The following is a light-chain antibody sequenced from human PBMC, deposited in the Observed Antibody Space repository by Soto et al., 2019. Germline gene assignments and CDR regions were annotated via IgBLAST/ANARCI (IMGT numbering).Light chain of an antibody. V-gene: IGKV3-15*01. J-gene: IGKJ1*01. CDR1: QSVSNN. CDR2: GAS. CDR3: QQCNNWPRT. Sequence: EIVMTQSPATLSVSPGERATLSCRASQSVSNNLAWYQQKPGQAPRLLIYGASTRATGIPARFSGSGSGKEFTLTISSLQSEDFAVYYCQQCNNWPRTFGQGTKVEIK.